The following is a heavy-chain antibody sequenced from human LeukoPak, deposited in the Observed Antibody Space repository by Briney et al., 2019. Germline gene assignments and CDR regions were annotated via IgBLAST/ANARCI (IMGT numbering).Heavy chain of an antibody. Sequence: GESLKISRRASGYDFTSYLIAWVRQMPGKGLEWMGIIYPGDSETKYSPSFQGQVTMTADRSITTAYLQWSSLETSDTAIYYCARRAYYYGRRDGYYFHYWGQGTLVTVSS. D-gene: IGHD3-10*01. J-gene: IGHJ4*02. CDR1: GYDFTSYL. CDR3: ARRAYYYGRRDGYYFHY. CDR2: IYPGDSET. V-gene: IGHV5-51*01.